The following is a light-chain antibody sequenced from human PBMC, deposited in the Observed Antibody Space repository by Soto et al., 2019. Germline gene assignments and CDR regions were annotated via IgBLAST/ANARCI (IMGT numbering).Light chain of an antibody. CDR1: SSDVGSYNL. CDR2: EVS. J-gene: IGLJ2*01. CDR3: CSYAGSSTVV. Sequence: QSVLTQPASVSGSPGQSITISCTGTSSDVGSYNLVSWYQQHPGQAPKVMIYEVSKRPSGVSNRFSGSKSGTTASLTISGLQAEDEADYYCCSYAGSSTVVFGGGTKLTVL. V-gene: IGLV2-23*02.